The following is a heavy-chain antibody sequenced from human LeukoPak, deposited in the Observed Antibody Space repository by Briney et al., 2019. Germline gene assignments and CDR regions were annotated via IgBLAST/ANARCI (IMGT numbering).Heavy chain of an antibody. J-gene: IGHJ4*02. CDR1: GFTFSGSG. D-gene: IGHD2-15*01. Sequence: GGSLRLSCAASGFTFSGSGMSWVRQAPGKGLEWISSSGDSDGSTYYADSLKGRFTISRDNSKNTLLNNLRAEDTAVYYCAKGGCRGTCNPLAYWGQGALVTVSP. V-gene: IGHV3-23*01. CDR2: SGDSDGST. CDR3: AKGGCRGTCNPLAY.